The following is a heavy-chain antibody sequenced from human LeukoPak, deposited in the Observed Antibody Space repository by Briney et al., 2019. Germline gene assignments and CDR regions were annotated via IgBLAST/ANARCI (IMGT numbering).Heavy chain of an antibody. CDR3: ARGKQCYSTVHTYDY. CDR2: IIPNLGIA. Sequence: SVKVSCKASGGTFSSYAISWVRQAPGQGLAWMGRIIPNLGIANYAPQFQGRVTITADRSTSTAYMELSSLRSEDTAVYYCARGKQCYSTVHTYDYWGQGTLVTVSS. D-gene: IGHD3-10*01. V-gene: IGHV1-69*04. CDR1: GGTFSSYA. J-gene: IGHJ4*02.